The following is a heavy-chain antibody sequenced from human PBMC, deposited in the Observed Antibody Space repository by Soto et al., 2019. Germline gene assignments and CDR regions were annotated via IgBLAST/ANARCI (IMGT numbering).Heavy chain of an antibody. CDR1: GGSISSGDYY. D-gene: IGHD6-6*01. J-gene: IGHJ3*02. CDR3: AREVGEVDYSSSSDAFDI. Sequence: QVQLQESGPGLVKPSQTLSLTCSVSGGSISSGDYYWSWIRQPPGQGLEWIAYIYYSGIIYYNPSLKSRVTMSRDTSKNQFFLNLDSVTAADTAVYYCAREVGEVDYSSSSDAFDIWVQGTMGTFSS. CDR2: IYYSGII. V-gene: IGHV4-30-4*01.